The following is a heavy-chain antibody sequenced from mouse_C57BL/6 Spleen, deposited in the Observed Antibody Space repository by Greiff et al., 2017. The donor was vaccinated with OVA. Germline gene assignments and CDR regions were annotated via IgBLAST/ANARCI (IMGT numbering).Heavy chain of an antibody. D-gene: IGHD1-1*01. J-gene: IGHJ2*01. CDR1: GYTFTDYE. CDR2: IDPETGGT. Sequence: QVQLKQSGAELVRPGASVTLSCKASGYTFTDYEMHWVKQTPVHGLEWIGAIDPETGGTAYNQKFKGKAILTADKSSSTAYMELSSLTSEDSAVYYCTRGGLGVGITTVVAPFDGWGQGTTLTVAS. CDR3: TRGGLGVGITTVVAPFDG. V-gene: IGHV1-15*01.